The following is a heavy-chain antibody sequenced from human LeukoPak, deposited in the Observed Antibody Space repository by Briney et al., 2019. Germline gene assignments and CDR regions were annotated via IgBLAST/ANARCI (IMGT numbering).Heavy chain of an antibody. D-gene: IGHD6-6*01. CDR2: ISAYNGNT. Sequence: ASVKVSCKASGGTFSSYVISWVRQAPGQGLEWMGWISAYNGNTNYAQKLQGRVTMTTDTSTSTAYMELRSLRSDDTAVYYCARERSSSSSPDYWGQGTLVTVSS. CDR1: GGTFSSYV. V-gene: IGHV1-18*01. CDR3: ARERSSSSSPDY. J-gene: IGHJ4*02.